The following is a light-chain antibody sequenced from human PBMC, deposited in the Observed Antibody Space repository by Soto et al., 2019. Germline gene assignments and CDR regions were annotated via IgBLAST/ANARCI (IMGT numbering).Light chain of an antibody. CDR3: QVWDSSSDHPLCV. V-gene: IGLV3-21*01. CDR1: NIGSES. J-gene: IGLJ1*01. Sequence: SYELTQPPSVSVAPGKTARITCGGNNIGSESVHWYQQKPGQAPVLVIYYDSDRPSGIPERFSGSKSGNTATLTISGVEAGDEADYYCQVWDSSSDHPLCVFGTGTKLTVL. CDR2: YDS.